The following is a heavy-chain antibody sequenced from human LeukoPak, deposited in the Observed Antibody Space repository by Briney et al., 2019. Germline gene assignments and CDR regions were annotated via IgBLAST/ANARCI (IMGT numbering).Heavy chain of an antibody. Sequence: PSETLSLTCAVYGGSFSGYYWSWIRQPPGQGLEWIGRIYTSGSTNYNPSLKSRVTMSVDTSKNQFSLKLSSVTAADTAVYYCARDFRITVFGVVEGAHFDYWGQGTQVTVSS. CDR2: IYTSGST. J-gene: IGHJ4*02. CDR3: ARDFRITVFGVVEGAHFDY. V-gene: IGHV4-4*07. CDR1: GGSFSGYY. D-gene: IGHD3-3*01.